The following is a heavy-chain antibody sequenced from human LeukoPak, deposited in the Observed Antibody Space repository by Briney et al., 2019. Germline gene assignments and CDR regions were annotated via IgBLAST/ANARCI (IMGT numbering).Heavy chain of an antibody. CDR2: IYYSGST. Sequence: PSETLSLTCTVSGGSVSSSSYYWGWIRQPPGKGLEWIGSIYYSGSTYYSPSLKSRVTISVDTSKNQFSLNLRSVTAADTAVYYCARVLPGGTYHYVPLRRFDPWGQGTLVTVSS. CDR1: GGSVSSSSYY. V-gene: IGHV4-39*01. J-gene: IGHJ5*02. CDR3: ARVLPGGTYHYVPLRRFDP. D-gene: IGHD1-1*01.